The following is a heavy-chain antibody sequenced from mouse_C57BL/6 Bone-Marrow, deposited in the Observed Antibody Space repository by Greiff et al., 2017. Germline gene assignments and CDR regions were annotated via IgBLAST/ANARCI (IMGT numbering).Heavy chain of an antibody. V-gene: IGHV1-55*01. Sequence: QVQLKQPGTELVKPGASVKLSCKASGYTFTSYWMHWVKQRPGQGLEWIGDIYPGSGSTNYNEKFKSKATLTVDTSSSTAYMQLSSLTSEDSAVYYCAGYDYALAYWGQGTTLTVSS. D-gene: IGHD2-4*01. CDR2: IYPGSGST. CDR3: AGYDYALAY. CDR1: GYTFTSYW. J-gene: IGHJ2*01.